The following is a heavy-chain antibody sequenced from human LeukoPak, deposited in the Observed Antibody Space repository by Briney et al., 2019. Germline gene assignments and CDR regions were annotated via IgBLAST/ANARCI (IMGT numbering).Heavy chain of an antibody. CDR2: IYYSGGT. J-gene: IGHJ4*02. CDR1: GGSISSYY. V-gene: IGHV4-59*01. D-gene: IGHD4-17*01. CDR3: ARGTPADYGDYVLLDY. Sequence: PSETLSLTCTVSGGSISSYYWSWIRQPPGKGLEWIGYIYYSGGTNYNPSLKSRVTISVDTSKNQFSLKLSSVTAADTAVYYCARGTPADYGDYVLLDYWGQGTLVTVSS.